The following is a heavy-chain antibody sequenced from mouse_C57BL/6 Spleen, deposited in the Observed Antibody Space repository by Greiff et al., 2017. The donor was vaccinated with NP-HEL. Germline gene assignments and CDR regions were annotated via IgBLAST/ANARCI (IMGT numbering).Heavy chain of an antibody. D-gene: IGHD4-1*01. CDR1: GFTFSDYY. CDR2: INYDGSST. CDR3: ARLRTAFDY. J-gene: IGHJ2*01. V-gene: IGHV5-16*01. Sequence: EVMLVESEGGLVQPGSSMKLSCAASGFTFSDYYMAWVRQVPEKGLEWVANINYDGSSTYYLDSLKSRFIISRDNAKNILYLQMSSLKSEDTATYYCARLRTAFDYWGQGTTLTVSS.